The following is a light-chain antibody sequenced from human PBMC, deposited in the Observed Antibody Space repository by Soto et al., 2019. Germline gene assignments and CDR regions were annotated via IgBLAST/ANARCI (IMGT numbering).Light chain of an antibody. Sequence: EIVLTQSPGTLFLSPGERATLSCRASQSVSSSSLAWYQQKPGQAPRLLIYGASSRATGMPDRFSGSGSGTDFTLTISRLEPEDVAVYFCQHFGRSPGYTFGQGTKLQIK. J-gene: IGKJ2*01. CDR3: QHFGRSPGYT. CDR2: GAS. V-gene: IGKV3-20*01. CDR1: QSVSSSS.